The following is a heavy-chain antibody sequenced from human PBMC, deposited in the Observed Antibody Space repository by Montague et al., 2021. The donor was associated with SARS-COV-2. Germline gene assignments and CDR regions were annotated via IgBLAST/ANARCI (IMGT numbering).Heavy chain of an antibody. Sequence: PALVKPTQTLTLTCTFSGFLLSTSGMRASWIRQPPGKALEWLARIDWYDDKFYSTSLKTRLTISKDTSKNQVVLTMTNMDPVDTATYYCARSYYDILTAYYTPFDYWGQGTLVTVSS. D-gene: IGHD3-9*01. CDR3: ARSYYDILTAYYTPFDY. V-gene: IGHV2-70*04. CDR1: GFLLSTSGMR. J-gene: IGHJ4*02. CDR2: IDWYDDK.